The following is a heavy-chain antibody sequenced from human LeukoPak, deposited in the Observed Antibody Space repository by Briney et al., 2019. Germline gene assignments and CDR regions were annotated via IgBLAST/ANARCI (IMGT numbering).Heavy chain of an antibody. Sequence: SETLSLTCTVSNGSIGSCYWSWIRQPAGKGLEWIGRIHRTGSTNYNPSLTSRVIMSVDTSKNQFSLRLTSLTAAHTAVYYCAREGARDDFVVVPAALDFWGLGTLVTVSS. V-gene: IGHV4-4*07. CDR2: IHRTGST. J-gene: IGHJ4*02. CDR3: AREGARDDFVVVPAALDF. CDR1: NGSIGSCY. D-gene: IGHD2-2*01.